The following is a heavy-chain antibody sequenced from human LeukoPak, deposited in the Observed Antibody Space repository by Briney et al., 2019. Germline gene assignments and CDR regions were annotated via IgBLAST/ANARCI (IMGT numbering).Heavy chain of an antibody. CDR3: AVRTRGSYFDY. J-gene: IGHJ4*02. CDR1: GFSFNSHA. D-gene: IGHD1-26*01. Sequence: GGSLRLSCAASGFSFNSHAMNWVPQAPGKGLEWVSGISGSGDNTYYAVSVKGRFTISRDNSRNTLYLQLNSLRAEDTAAYHCAVRTRGSYFDYWGQGALVTVSS. V-gene: IGHV3-23*01. CDR2: ISGSGDNT.